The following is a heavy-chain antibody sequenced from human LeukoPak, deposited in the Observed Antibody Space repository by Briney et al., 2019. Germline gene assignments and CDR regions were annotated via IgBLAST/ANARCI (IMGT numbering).Heavy chain of an antibody. Sequence: GASVKVSCKASGYTFTSYDINWVRQATGQGLEWMGWMNPNSGNTGYAQKFQGRITITRNTSISTVYMELSSLRSEDTAVYYCARASGSGSVSSPYYFDYWGQGTLVTVSS. CDR3: ARASGSGSVSSPYYFDY. D-gene: IGHD3-10*01. J-gene: IGHJ4*02. V-gene: IGHV1-8*03. CDR2: MNPNSGNT. CDR1: GYTFTSYD.